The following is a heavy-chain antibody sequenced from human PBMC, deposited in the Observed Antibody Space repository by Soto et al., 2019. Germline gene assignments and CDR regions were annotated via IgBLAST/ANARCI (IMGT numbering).Heavy chain of an antibody. CDR3: ARVAGYVADY. Sequence: QVQLQESGPGLVKPSETLSLTCTVSGGSFSSHYWSWIRQPPGKGLDYIGSIYYSGTTNYNPSLNGRVTISIDTSKTQFSLQLRSVTAADTAISYCARVAGYVADYWGQGTLFTVSS. CDR1: GGSFSSHY. D-gene: IGHD5-12*01. V-gene: IGHV4-59*11. CDR2: IYYSGTT. J-gene: IGHJ4*02.